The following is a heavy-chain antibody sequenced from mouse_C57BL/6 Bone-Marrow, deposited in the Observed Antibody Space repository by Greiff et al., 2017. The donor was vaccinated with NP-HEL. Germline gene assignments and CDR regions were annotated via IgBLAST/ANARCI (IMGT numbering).Heavy chain of an antibody. CDR3: ARGSTMVTSWFAY. D-gene: IGHD2-2*01. CDR1: GYTFTSYW. J-gene: IGHJ3*01. V-gene: IGHV1-69*01. Sequence: QVQLQQPGAELVMPGASVKLSCTASGYTFTSYWMHWVKQRPGQGLEWIGEIDPSDSYTNYNQKFKGKSTLTVDKSSSTAYMQLSSLTSEDSAVYYCARGSTMVTSWFAYWGQGTLVTVSA. CDR2: IDPSDSYT.